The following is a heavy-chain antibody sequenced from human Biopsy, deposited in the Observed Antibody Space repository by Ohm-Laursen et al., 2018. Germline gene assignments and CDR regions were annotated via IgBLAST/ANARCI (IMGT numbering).Heavy chain of an antibody. Sequence: GSSVKVSCKASGFSFTGYYIHWVRQAPGQGLEWMGWISPKSGGTNYAQKFQGNITMTKNTSMSTAYMEMSRLRPDDTAVYYCARIAAAGWDDYWGQGTLVTVSS. CDR2: ISPKSGGT. D-gene: IGHD6-25*01. V-gene: IGHV1-2*02. J-gene: IGHJ4*02. CDR3: ARIAAAGWDDY. CDR1: GFSFTGYY.